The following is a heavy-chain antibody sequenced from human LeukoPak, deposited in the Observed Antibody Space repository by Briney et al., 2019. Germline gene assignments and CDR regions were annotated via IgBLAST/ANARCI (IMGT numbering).Heavy chain of an antibody. V-gene: IGHV4-59*01. CDR2: IYYSGST. CDR1: GGSISSYY. J-gene: IGHJ4*02. Sequence: SETLSLTCTVSGGSISSYYWSWIRQPPGKGQEWIGYIYYSGSTNYNPSLKSRVTISVDTSKNQFSLKLSSVTAADTAVYYCARVWLPYYFDYWGQGTLVTVSS. D-gene: IGHD5-18*01. CDR3: ARVWLPYYFDY.